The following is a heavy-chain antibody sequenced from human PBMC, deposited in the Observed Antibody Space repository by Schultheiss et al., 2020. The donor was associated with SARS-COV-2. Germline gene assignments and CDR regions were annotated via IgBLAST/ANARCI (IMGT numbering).Heavy chain of an antibody. Sequence: GGSLRLSCAASGFTFSNAWMSWVRQAPGKGLEWVSAISGSGGSTYYADSVKGRFTISRDNSKNTLYLQMNSLRAEDTAVYYCAKAYSSSWYDVSYWYFDLWGRGTLVTVSS. D-gene: IGHD6-13*01. CDR1: GFTFSNAW. J-gene: IGHJ2*01. V-gene: IGHV3-23*01. CDR3: AKAYSSSWYDVSYWYFDL. CDR2: ISGSGGST.